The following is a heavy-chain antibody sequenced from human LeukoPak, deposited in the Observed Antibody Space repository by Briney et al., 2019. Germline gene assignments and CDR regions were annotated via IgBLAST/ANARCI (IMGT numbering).Heavy chain of an antibody. CDR1: GGSITTYY. CDR3: ARSDSGWDSGDY. Sequence: SETLSLTCTVSGGSITTYYWSWIRQPPGKGLEWIAFIYYSGSTNYNPSLKSRLTISVDTSKNQFSLKLSSVTAADTAVYYCARSDSGWDSGDYWGQGTLVTVSS. CDR2: IYYSGST. D-gene: IGHD5-12*01. V-gene: IGHV4-59*01. J-gene: IGHJ4*02.